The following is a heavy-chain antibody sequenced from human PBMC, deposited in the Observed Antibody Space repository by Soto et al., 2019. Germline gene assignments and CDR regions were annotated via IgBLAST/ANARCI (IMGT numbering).Heavy chain of an antibody. V-gene: IGHV4-59*01. J-gene: IGHJ4*02. CDR1: GGSISSYY. D-gene: IGHD4-17*01. CDR2: IYYSGST. CDR3: ARDSDYGVDY. Sequence: SETLSLTCTVSGGSISSYYWSWIRQPPGKGLEWIGYIYYSGSTNYNPSLKSRVTISVDTSKNQFSLKLSSVTAADTAVYYCARDSDYGVDYRGQGTLVTVSS.